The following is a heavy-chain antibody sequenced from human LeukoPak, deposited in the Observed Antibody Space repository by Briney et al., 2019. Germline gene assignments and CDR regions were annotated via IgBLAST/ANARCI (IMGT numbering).Heavy chain of an antibody. J-gene: IGHJ4*02. CDR3: ARHETTIFGVVRHFDC. D-gene: IGHD3-3*01. V-gene: IGHV4-39*01. CDR2: IYYSGST. CDR1: GGSISSSSYY. Sequence: SETLSLTCTVSGGSISSSSYYWGWIRQPPGKGLEWIGSIYYSGSTYYNPSLKSRVTISVDTSKNQFSLKLSSVTAADTAVYYCARHETTIFGVVRHFDCWGQGTLVTVSS.